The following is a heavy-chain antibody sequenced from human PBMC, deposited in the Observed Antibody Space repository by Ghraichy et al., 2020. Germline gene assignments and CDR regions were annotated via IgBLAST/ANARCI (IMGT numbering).Heavy chain of an antibody. CDR2: IYYSGST. V-gene: IGHV4-59*01. J-gene: IGHJ6*02. Sequence: SHTLSLTCTVSGGSISSYYWSWIRQPPGKGLEWIGYIYYSGSTNYNPSLKSRVTISVDTSKNQFSLKLSSVTAADTAVYYCARDHMYSSSWDARSPYYYYYYGMDVWGQGTTVTVSS. D-gene: IGHD6-13*01. CDR1: GGSISSYY. CDR3: ARDHMYSSSWDARSPYYYYYYGMDV.